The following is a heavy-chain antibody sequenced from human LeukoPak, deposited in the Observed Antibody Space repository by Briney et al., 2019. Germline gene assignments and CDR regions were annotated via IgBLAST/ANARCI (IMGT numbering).Heavy chain of an antibody. CDR3: AKVRLELYDY. CDR1: GFTFSSYG. CDR2: IRYDGSNK. D-gene: IGHD1-7*01. Sequence: GGSLRLSCAASGFTFSSYGMHWVRQAPGEGLEWVAFIRYDGSNKYYADSVKGRFTISRDNSKNTLYLQMNSLRAEDTAVYYCAKVRLELYDYWGQGTLVTVSS. J-gene: IGHJ4*02. V-gene: IGHV3-30*02.